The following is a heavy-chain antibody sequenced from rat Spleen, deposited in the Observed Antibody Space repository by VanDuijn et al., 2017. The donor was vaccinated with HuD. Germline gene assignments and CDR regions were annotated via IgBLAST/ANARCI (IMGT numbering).Heavy chain of an antibody. D-gene: IGHD1-10*01. Sequence: QVQLKESGPGLMQPSDTLSLTCTVSGFSLNRNGVGWVRQPTGKGLEWMGLIWINGNTDYNSTLKSRLSFSRDTSKNQVFLEMNSLQAEDVATYYCAREGNSGVMDVWGQGTSVAVSS. CDR2: IWINGNT. CDR1: GFSLNRNG. CDR3: AREGNSGVMDV. J-gene: IGHJ4*01. V-gene: IGHV2-30*01.